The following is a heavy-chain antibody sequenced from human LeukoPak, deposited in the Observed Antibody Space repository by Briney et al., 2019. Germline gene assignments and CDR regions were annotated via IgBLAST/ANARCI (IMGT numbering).Heavy chain of an antibody. CDR1: GYTFTIYA. CDR2: INGGNGNT. V-gene: IGHV1-3*01. D-gene: IGHD1-7*01. CDR3: ARDDWNYKFTIHSYYYGMDV. Sequence: EASVTVSFTASGYTFTIYAMHWVRQATGQRLERMGWINGGNGNTRYSQKLQGRVTITRDTSANTVYMELSSLRSGDTAVYYCARDDWNYKFTIHSYYYGMDVWGQGTTVTVSS. J-gene: IGHJ6*02.